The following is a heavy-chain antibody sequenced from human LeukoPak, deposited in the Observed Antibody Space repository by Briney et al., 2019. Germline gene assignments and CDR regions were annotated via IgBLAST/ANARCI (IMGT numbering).Heavy chain of an antibody. CDR2: IRSKAYGGTT. D-gene: IGHD3-16*01. CDR1: GFTFGDYA. Sequence: PGRSLRLSCTTSGFTFGDYAMSWVRQAPGEGLEWVGFIRSKAYGGTTEYAASVKGRFTISRDDSRRIVYLQMNSLKTEDTAVYYCTREGRGSDAFDYWGQGTLVTVSS. CDR3: TREGRGSDAFDY. J-gene: IGHJ4*02. V-gene: IGHV3-49*04.